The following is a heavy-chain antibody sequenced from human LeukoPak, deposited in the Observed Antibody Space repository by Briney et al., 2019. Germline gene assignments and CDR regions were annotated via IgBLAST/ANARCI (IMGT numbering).Heavy chain of an antibody. J-gene: IGHJ4*02. CDR3: AKRYYSDSSGYLGSLNY. D-gene: IGHD3-22*01. V-gene: IGHV3-23*01. CDR1: GFTFSNHA. Sequence: GGSLRLSCAASGFTFSNHAMSWVRQAPGKGLEWVSGISGSGGSTYYADSVRGRFTIPRDNSKNTVYLQMNSLRAEDTAVYYCAKRYYSDSSGYLGSLNYWGQGTLVTVSS. CDR2: ISGSGGST.